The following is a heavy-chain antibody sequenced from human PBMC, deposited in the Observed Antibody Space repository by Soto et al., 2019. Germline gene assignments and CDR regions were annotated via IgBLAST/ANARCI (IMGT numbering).Heavy chain of an antibody. J-gene: IGHJ1*01. V-gene: IGHV3-9*01. CDR3: VKDESINWYSGHFRH. Sequence: EVQLVESGGGLVQPGRSLRLSCAASGFTFDDYAMHWVRQVPGKGLEWVSGINWNSGSIGYADSVKGRFAISRDNAKNSLHLQMNSLRAEDTAFYYCVKDESINWYSGHFRHWGQGTRVNVSS. CDR2: INWNSGSI. CDR1: GFTFDDYA. D-gene: IGHD6-13*01.